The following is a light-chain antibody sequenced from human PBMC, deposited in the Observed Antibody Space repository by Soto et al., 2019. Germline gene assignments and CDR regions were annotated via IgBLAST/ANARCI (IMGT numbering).Light chain of an antibody. CDR3: SSYAGNNNYV. CDR2: EVT. CDR1: SGDIGTYNF. J-gene: IGLJ1*01. Sequence: QSVLTQPPSASGSPGQSVTISCTGTSGDIGTYNFVSWYQQHPGKAPKLMIYEVTKWPSGVPDRFSGSKSGNTASLTISGLHGEDEADYYCSSYAGNNNYVFGTGTKVTVL. V-gene: IGLV2-8*01.